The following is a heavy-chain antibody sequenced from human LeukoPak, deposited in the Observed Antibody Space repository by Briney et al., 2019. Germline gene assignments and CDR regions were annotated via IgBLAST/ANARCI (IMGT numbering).Heavy chain of an antibody. CDR3: ARARVIPASFDD. CDR2: IYTSGRT. V-gene: IGHV4-61*02. CDR1: GGSFTFGSYY. Sequence: SETLSLTCTVSGGSFTFGSYYWTWIRQPAGKGLEWIGRIYTSGRTFYNPSLKSRVTISMDTSMNQFSLRLNSVTAADTAVYYCARARVIPASFDDWGQGTLVTVSS. D-gene: IGHD3-16*02. J-gene: IGHJ4*02.